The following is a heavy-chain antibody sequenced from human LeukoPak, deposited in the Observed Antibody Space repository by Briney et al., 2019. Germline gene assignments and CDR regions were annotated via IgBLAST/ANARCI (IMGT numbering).Heavy chain of an antibody. J-gene: IGHJ3*02. V-gene: IGHV4-4*02. CDR2: IYHSGST. D-gene: IGHD5-24*01. Sequence: PSGTLSLTCAVSGGSISSSNWWSWVRQPPGKGLEWIGEIYHSGSTNYNPSLKSRVTISVDKSKNQFSLKLSSVTAADTAVYYCAVTVEDGYNLRVSAFDIWGQGTMVTVSS. CDR1: GGSISSSNW. CDR3: AVTVEDGYNLRVSAFDI.